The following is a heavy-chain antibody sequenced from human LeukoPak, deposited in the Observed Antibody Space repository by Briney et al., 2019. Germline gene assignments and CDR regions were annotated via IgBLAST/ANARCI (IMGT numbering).Heavy chain of an antibody. CDR2: ISPGGNT. J-gene: IGHJ4*02. CDR1: SDSISSGNYF. V-gene: IGHV4-39*01. Sequence: SETLYLTCAVSSDSISSGNYFWGWIRQPPGKGLELIASISPGGNTYYNPSLKSRGTISVHTSKKHFSLMLNSVTAADTAVYFCAKHAPHESGVKRGFESWGQGILVTVSS. CDR3: AKHAPHESGVKRGFES. D-gene: IGHD4-23*01.